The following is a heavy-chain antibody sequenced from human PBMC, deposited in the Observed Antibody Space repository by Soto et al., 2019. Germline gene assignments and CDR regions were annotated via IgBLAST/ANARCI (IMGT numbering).Heavy chain of an antibody. CDR2: IIPILGIA. Sequence: VASVKVSCKASGGTFSSYTISWVRQAPGQGLEWMGRIIPILGIANYAQKFQGRVTITADKSTSTAYMELSSLRSEDTAVYYCARGYDFWSGYYSRLNWWDPWGQGTLVTVSS. D-gene: IGHD3-3*01. CDR3: ARGYDFWSGYYSRLNWWDP. J-gene: IGHJ5*02. V-gene: IGHV1-69*02. CDR1: GGTFSSYT.